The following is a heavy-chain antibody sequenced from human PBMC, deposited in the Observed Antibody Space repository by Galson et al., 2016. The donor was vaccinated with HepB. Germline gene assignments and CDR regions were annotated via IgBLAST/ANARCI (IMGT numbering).Heavy chain of an antibody. Sequence: SLRLSCAASGFTFSGYAMHWVCQAPGKRLEWVTVISYDGSHKYYAHSVKGRFTISRDNSKNTLYLQMNSLRAEDTAVYYCARDGPKKLTWGGRYFYYGMDVWGQGTTVTVSS. CDR2: ISYDGSHK. CDR1: GFTFSGYA. CDR3: ARDGPKKLTWGGRYFYYGMDV. J-gene: IGHJ6*02. D-gene: IGHD3-10*01. V-gene: IGHV3-30*04.